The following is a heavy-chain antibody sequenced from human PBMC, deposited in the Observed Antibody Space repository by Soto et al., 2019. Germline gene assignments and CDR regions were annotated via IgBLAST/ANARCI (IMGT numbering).Heavy chain of an antibody. CDR1: GFTFSSYG. V-gene: IGHV3-33*01. Sequence: GGSLRLSCAASGFTFSSYGMHWVRQAPGKGLEWVAVIWYDGSNKYYADSVKGRFTISRDNSKNTLYLQMNSLRAEDTAVYYCARSVVVPAAKKNWFDPWGQGTLVTVAS. CDR3: ARSVVVPAAKKNWFDP. CDR2: IWYDGSNK. D-gene: IGHD2-2*01. J-gene: IGHJ5*02.